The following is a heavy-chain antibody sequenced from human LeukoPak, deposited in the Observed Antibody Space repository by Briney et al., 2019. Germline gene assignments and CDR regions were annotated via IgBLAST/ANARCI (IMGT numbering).Heavy chain of an antibody. J-gene: IGHJ5*02. CDR3: ARGNLNWCAP. Sequence: SQTLSLTCTVSGGSISSGDYYWRWIRQPPGKGLEWIGYIYYSGSTYYNPSLKSRFTISVDTSKNQFSLKLSSVTAADTAVYYCARGNLNWCAPWGQGTLVTVPS. CDR1: GGSISSGDYY. CDR2: IYYSGST. V-gene: IGHV4-30-4*01.